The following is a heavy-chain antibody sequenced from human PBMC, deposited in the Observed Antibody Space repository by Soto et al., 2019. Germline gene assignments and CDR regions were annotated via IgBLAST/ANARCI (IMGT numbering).Heavy chain of an antibody. CDR2: INGVGSRI. CDR3: AKDRADSWTIEV. J-gene: IGHJ6*04. V-gene: IGHV3-23*01. D-gene: IGHD3-10*01. CDR1: GFTFSNYG. Sequence: EVQLLESGGQLVQPGGSLRLSCAASGFTFSNYGVSWVRQAPGKGLEWVSNINGVGSRILYSDSVKGRFTISRDNSKNTLFLQMNSLRAEDTAVYYCAKDRADSWTIEVWGKGTTVAVSS.